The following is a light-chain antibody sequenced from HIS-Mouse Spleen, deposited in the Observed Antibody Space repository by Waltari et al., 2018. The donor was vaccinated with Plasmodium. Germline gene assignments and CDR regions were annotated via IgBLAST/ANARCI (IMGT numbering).Light chain of an antibody. CDR3: QQYNNGSFP. V-gene: IGKV3-15*01. J-gene: IGKJ3*01. Sequence: EIVMTQSPATLSVSPGDRATLSCMASQSVSSNLAWDQQKPGQAPRLLIYGASTRATGIPARFSGSGSGTEFTLTISSLQSEDFAVYDCQQYNNGSFPFGPGTKVDIK. CDR1: QSVSSN. CDR2: GAS.